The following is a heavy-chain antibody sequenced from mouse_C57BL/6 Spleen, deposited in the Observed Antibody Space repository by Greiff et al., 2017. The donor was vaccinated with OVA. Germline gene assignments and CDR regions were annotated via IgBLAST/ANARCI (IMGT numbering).Heavy chain of an antibody. CDR3: ARGSMVTTRAWFAY. V-gene: IGHV1-55*01. Sequence: QVQLQQPGAELVKPGASVKMSCKASGYTFTSYWITWVKQRPGQGLEWIGDIYPGSGSTNYNEKFKSKATLTVDTSSSTAYMQLSSLTSEDSAVDYCARGSMVTTRAWFAYWGQGTLVTVAA. CDR1: GYTFTSYW. J-gene: IGHJ3*01. CDR2: IYPGSGST. D-gene: IGHD2-2*01.